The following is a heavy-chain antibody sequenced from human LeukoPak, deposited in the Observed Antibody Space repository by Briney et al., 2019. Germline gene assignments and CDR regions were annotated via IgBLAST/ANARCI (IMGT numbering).Heavy chain of an antibody. CDR2: ISGGGDRT. V-gene: IGHV3-23*01. J-gene: IGHJ4*02. D-gene: IGHD5-12*01. CDR3: AKGHSAYGTGFDF. Sequence: GGSLRLSCAASGITFSTFAMTWVRQAPGRGLECVSVISGGGDRTYYAESVEGRFTISRDTSKNTLYLQMNSLRAEDTAVYYCAKGHSAYGTGFDFGGQGTLVTVSS. CDR1: GITFSTFA.